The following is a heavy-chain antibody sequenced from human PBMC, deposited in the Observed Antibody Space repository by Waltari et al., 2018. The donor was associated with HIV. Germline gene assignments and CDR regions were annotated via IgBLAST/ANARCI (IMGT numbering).Heavy chain of an antibody. D-gene: IGHD5-12*01. CDR3: ARVRGGGMDV. J-gene: IGHJ6*02. V-gene: IGHV1-2*05. Sequence: QEHLVQSGAEVKKPGASVKVSCTASGNTFTGYYINWVRQAPGQGLEWVGRINHNSGDTHYAQKFQGRVTMTRDTSISTGYMELHSLTSDDTGVYFCARVRGGGMDVWGQGTTVTVSS. CDR2: INHNSGDT. CDR1: GNTFTGYY.